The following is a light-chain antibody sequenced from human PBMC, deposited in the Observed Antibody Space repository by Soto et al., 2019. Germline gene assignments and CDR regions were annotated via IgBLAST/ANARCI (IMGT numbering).Light chain of an antibody. V-gene: IGKV2-28*01. CDR1: QSLLHSNGYNY. CDR2: LGS. CDR3: MQALQTPCT. Sequence: DIVMTQSPLSLPVTPGEPASISCRSSQSLLHSNGYNYLDWYLQKPGQSPQLLIYLGSNRASGVPDRFSGSGSGTDFTLKISRXEAEDVGVYYCMQALQTPCTFGQGTKVDIK. J-gene: IGKJ1*01.